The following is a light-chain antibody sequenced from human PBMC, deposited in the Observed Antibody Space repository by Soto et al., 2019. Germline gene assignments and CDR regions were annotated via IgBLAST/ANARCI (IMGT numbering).Light chain of an antibody. CDR2: KVS. Sequence: DVVLTQSPLSLPVTLGQPASISCRSSQSLLHSDGNTHLNWFHQRPGQSPRRLIYKVSNRDSGVPDRFSGSGSGTDFTLKISRVAAEDVGVYYCMQCTHWPRTFGQGTKVEIK. J-gene: IGKJ1*01. CDR3: MQCTHWPRT. CDR1: QSLLHSDGNTH. V-gene: IGKV2-30*02.